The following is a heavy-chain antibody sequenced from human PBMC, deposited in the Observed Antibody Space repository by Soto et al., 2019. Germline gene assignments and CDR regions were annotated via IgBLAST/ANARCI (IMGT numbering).Heavy chain of an antibody. Sequence: GASVKVSCKASGYTFTRSGISWVRQAPGQGLEWMGWISTYNGDTNYAQTFQGRVTMTTDTSTSTVHMEVRSLRSDDTAVYYCARLAEQLVDYYYYYGMDVWVQGTTVTVSS. D-gene: IGHD6-6*01. V-gene: IGHV1-18*01. CDR3: ARLAEQLVDYYYYYGMDV. J-gene: IGHJ6*02. CDR1: GYTFTRSG. CDR2: ISTYNGDT.